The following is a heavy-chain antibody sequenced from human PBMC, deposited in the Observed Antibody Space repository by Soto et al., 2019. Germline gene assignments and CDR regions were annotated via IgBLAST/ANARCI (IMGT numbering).Heavy chain of an antibody. D-gene: IGHD2-2*01. CDR1: GGSVSSGSYY. J-gene: IGHJ4*02. CDR2: IYYSGST. V-gene: IGHV4-31*03. CDR3: ARGRTSSPTTGAY. Sequence: SETLSLTCTVSGGSVSSGSYYWSWIRQPPGKGLEWIGYIYYSGSTYYNPSLKSRVTISVDTSKNQFSLKLSSVTAADTAVYYCARGRTSSPTTGAYWGQGTLVTVSS.